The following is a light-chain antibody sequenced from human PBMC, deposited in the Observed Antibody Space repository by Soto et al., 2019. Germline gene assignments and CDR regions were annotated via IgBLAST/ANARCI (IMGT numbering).Light chain of an antibody. J-gene: IGKJ5*01. CDR3: MQAVKNPVT. CDR2: LGS. Sequence: EIVMTQSPLSLPVTLGEPASISCRSSQSLLHNNGYNYLDWYVQKTGQSPELLIHLGSNRAPGVPARFRSSGSGTDFTLKISRVEAEDVGVYYCMQAVKNPVTFGQGTRLEIK. V-gene: IGKV2-28*01. CDR1: QSLLHNNGYNY.